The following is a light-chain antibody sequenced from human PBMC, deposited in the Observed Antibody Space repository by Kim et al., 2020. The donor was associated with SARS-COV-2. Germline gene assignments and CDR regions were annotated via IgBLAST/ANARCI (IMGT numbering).Light chain of an antibody. CDR2: DNN. Sequence: GQKVTISCSGSNSNIGNNYVSWYQQLPGTAPKLLIYDNNKRHSVIPDRFSGSKSGTSATLGITGLQTGDEAEYYCGTWDNSLNGVVFGGGTQLTVL. CDR3: GTWDNSLNGVV. CDR1: NSNIGNNY. V-gene: IGLV1-51*01. J-gene: IGLJ2*01.